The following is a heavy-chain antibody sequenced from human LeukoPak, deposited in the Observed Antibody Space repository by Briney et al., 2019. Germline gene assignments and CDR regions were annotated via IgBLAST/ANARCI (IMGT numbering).Heavy chain of an antibody. CDR3: ARDYDSRFRYFDINYYYYMDV. V-gene: IGHV1-69*05. Sequence: GASVKVSCKASGGTFSSYAIGWVRQAPGQGLEWMGGIIPIFGTANYAQKFQGRVTITTDESTSTAYMELSSLRPEDTAVYYCARDYDSRFRYFDINYYYYMDVWGKGTTVTVSS. D-gene: IGHD3-9*01. CDR2: IIPIFGTA. J-gene: IGHJ6*03. CDR1: GGTFSSYA.